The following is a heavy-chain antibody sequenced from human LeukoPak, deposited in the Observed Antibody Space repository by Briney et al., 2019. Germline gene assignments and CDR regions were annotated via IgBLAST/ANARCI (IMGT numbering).Heavy chain of an antibody. J-gene: IGHJ4*02. Sequence: GGSLRLSCAASGFTFSIFAMFWVREALGKGREWVSAISGSGGKTHYADSVKGRFTISRDNSKSVLYMQLNNLRLEDTAVYYCGEGHWGRGTLVTVSS. CDR2: ISGSGGKT. CDR1: GFTFSIFA. CDR3: GEGH. V-gene: IGHV3-23*01.